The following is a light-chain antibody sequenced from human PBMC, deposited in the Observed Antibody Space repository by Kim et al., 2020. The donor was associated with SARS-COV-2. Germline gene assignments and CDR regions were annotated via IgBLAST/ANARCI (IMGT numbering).Light chain of an antibody. Sequence: SAAVGDRVNITCRASQSISSYLNWYQQKPGKAPKLLIYAASSLQSGVPSRFSGSGSGTDFTLTISSLQPEDFATYYCQQSYSTPYTFGQGTKLEI. J-gene: IGKJ2*01. V-gene: IGKV1-39*01. CDR2: AAS. CDR3: QQSYSTPYT. CDR1: QSISSY.